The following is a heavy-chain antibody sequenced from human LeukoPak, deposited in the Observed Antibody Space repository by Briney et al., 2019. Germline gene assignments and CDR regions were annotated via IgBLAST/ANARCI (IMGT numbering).Heavy chain of an antibody. Sequence: GASVKVSCKASGYTFTGYYIHWVRQAPGQGLEWMGWINPKSGGTNYAQKFQGRVTMTRDTSISTAYMELSRLRSDDTAVYYCARGEYRYGNDYWGQGTLVTVSP. J-gene: IGHJ4*02. CDR2: INPKSGGT. CDR1: GYTFTGYY. CDR3: ARGEYRYGNDY. D-gene: IGHD5-18*01. V-gene: IGHV1-2*02.